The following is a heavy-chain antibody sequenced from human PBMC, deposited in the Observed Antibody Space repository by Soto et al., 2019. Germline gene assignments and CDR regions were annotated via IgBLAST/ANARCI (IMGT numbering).Heavy chain of an antibody. CDR2: INSDGSST. D-gene: IGHD2-2*01. V-gene: IGHV3-74*01. J-gene: IGHJ6*02. Sequence: GGSLRLSCAASGFTFSSYWMHWVRQAPGKGLVWVSHINSDGSSTTYADSVKGRFTISRDNAKNTLLLQMNSLRAEDTAVYFCARDMRRVHYYDGMDVWGQGTTVTVSS. CDR3: ARDMRRVHYYDGMDV. CDR1: GFTFSSYW.